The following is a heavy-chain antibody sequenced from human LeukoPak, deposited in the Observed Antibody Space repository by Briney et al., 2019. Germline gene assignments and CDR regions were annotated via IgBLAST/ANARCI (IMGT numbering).Heavy chain of an antibody. CDR2: IIPILGIA. CDR3: ARGKGYSNYPHHY. CDR1: GGTFSSYA. D-gene: IGHD4-11*01. Sequence: SVKVSCKASGGTFSSYAISWVRQAPGQGLEWMGRIIPILGIANYAQKFQGRVTITADKSTSTAYMELSSLRSEDTAVYYCARGKGYSNYPHHYWGQGTLVTVSS. V-gene: IGHV1-69*04. J-gene: IGHJ4*02.